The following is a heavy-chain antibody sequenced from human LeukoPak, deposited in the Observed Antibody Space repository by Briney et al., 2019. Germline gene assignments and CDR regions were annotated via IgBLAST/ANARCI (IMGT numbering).Heavy chain of an antibody. CDR3: ARPGYYDSNDAFYI. CDR1: GGTFSSYA. CDR2: IIPIFGTA. V-gene: IGHV1-69*05. J-gene: IGHJ3*02. Sequence: SVKVSCKASGGTFSSYAISWVRQAPGQGLEWMGRIIPIFGTANYAQKFQGRVTITTDESTSTAYMELSSLRSEDTAVYYCARPGYYDSNDAFYIWGQGTMVTVSS. D-gene: IGHD3-22*01.